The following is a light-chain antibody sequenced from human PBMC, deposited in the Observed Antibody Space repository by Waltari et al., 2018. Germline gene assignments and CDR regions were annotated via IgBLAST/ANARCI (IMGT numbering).Light chain of an antibody. Sequence: EIVLTQSPATLSLSPGERATLSCRASQIVSSYLAWYQQKPGPAPRLLISDASNRATGIPARFSGSGYGTDFTLTISSLEPEDFAVYYCQQRSNWPALTFGGGTKVEIK. CDR1: QIVSSY. CDR3: QQRSNWPALT. V-gene: IGKV3-11*01. J-gene: IGKJ4*01. CDR2: DAS.